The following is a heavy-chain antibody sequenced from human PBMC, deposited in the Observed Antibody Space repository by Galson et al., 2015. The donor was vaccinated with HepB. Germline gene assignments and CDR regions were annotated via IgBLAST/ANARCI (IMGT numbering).Heavy chain of an antibody. CDR2: ISGSGGST. Sequence: SLRLSCAASGFTFSSYAMSWVRQAPGKGLEWVSAISGSGGSTYYADSVKGRFTISRDNSKNTLYLQMNSLRAEDTAVYYCAKDSWIQLGVKCDFDYWGQGTLVTVSS. CDR1: GFTFSSYA. D-gene: IGHD5-18*01. V-gene: IGHV3-23*01. J-gene: IGHJ4*02. CDR3: AKDSWIQLGVKCDFDY.